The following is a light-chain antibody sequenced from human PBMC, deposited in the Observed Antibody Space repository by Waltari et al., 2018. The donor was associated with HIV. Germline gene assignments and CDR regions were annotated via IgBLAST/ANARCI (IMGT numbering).Light chain of an antibody. V-gene: IGLV1-47*01. CDR1: ASNIGTNY. Sequence: QSVLTQPPSASGTPGQRVTISCSGSASNIGTNYVYWYQFLPGAAAKLLIYRNNQRPSGVSDRFSGSKSGSSASLAISGLRFEDEADYFCAVWDDSLSGPGFGGGTKVTV. J-gene: IGLJ2*01. CDR2: RNN. CDR3: AVWDDSLSGPG.